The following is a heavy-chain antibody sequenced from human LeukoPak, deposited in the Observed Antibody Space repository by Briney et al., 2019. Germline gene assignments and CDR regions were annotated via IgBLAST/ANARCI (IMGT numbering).Heavy chain of an antibody. J-gene: IGHJ4*02. Sequence: SETLSLTCTVSGGSISSGGYYWTWIRQPPGKGLEWIGYMYNSGSTKYNPSLKSRVTILPDTPKNQFSLKLSSVTAADTAVYYCARHGQGASDYWGQGTLVTVSS. CDR1: GGSISSGGYY. D-gene: IGHD3-16*01. CDR3: ARHGQGASDY. CDR2: MYNSGST. V-gene: IGHV4-61*08.